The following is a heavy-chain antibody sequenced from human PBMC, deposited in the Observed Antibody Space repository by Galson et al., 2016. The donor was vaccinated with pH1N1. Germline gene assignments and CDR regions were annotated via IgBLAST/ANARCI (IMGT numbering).Heavy chain of an antibody. Sequence: SVKVSCKASGGTFGSYGISWVRQAPGQGLEWMGGINPMGGITPIVKTSHYAQKFHGKVTINADESMSTTYMELRSLRSEGTAIYYCAKDRYFYTSGYYFESYYWGQGTLVTVSS. J-gene: IGHJ4*02. V-gene: IGHV1-69*13. CDR2: INPMGGITPIVKTS. CDR1: GGTFGSYG. CDR3: AKDRYFYTSGYYFESYY. D-gene: IGHD3-22*01.